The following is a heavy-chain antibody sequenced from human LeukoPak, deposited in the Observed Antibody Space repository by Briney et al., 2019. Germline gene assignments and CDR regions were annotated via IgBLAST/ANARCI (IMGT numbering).Heavy chain of an antibody. CDR2: IYYSGNT. J-gene: IGHJ4*02. D-gene: IGHD3-10*01. V-gene: IGHV4-31*11. Sequence: SQTPSLTCAVSGGSISTGGYYWNWIRQHPGKGLEWIGYIYYSGNTFYNPSLKSRVTISLDTSKNRFSLQLYSVTDADTALYFCARRARSFFYGSGSYKSPLYYFDSWGQGTLVTVSS. CDR3: ARRARSFFYGSGSYKSPLYYFDS. CDR1: GGSISTGGYY.